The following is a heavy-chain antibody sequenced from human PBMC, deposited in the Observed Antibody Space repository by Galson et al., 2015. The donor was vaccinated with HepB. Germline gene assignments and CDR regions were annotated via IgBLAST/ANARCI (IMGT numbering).Heavy chain of an antibody. Sequence: SVKVSCKASGYTFTDYAVNWVRQAPGQGLEWMGWINTNTGNPTYAQGFTGRFVFSLDTSVSAAYLQISSLKAEDTAVYYCARAEGSGYYYVGYWGQGTLVTVSS. CDR3: ARAEGSGYYYVGY. CDR2: INTNTGNP. CDR1: GYTFTDYA. J-gene: IGHJ4*02. D-gene: IGHD3-22*01. V-gene: IGHV7-4-1*02.